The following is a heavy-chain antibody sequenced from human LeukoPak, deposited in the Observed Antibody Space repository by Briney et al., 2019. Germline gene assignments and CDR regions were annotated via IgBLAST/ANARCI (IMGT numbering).Heavy chain of an antibody. V-gene: IGHV5-51*01. CDR1: GYSFTSYW. Sequence: GEPLKISCKGSGYSFTSYWIGWVRQMPGKGLEWMGIIYPGDSDTRYSPSFQGQVTISADKSISTAYLQWSSLKASDTAMYYCARLPDCSGGSCYWSYYFDYWGQGTLVTVSS. D-gene: IGHD2-15*01. J-gene: IGHJ4*02. CDR2: IYPGDSDT. CDR3: ARLPDCSGGSCYWSYYFDY.